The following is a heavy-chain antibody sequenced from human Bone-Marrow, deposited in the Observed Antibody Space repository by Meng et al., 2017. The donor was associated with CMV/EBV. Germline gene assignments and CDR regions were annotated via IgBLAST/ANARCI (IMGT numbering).Heavy chain of an antibody. V-gene: IGHV4-39*01. J-gene: IGHJ6*02. Sequence: SETLSLTCTVSGGSISSSSYYWGWIRQPPGKGLEWIGSIYYSGSTYYNPSLKSRVTISVDTSKNQFSPKLSSVTAADTAVYYCPYGRYYYYYGMDVWGQGTTVTVSS. D-gene: IGHD1-14*01. CDR2: IYYSGST. CDR1: GGSISSSSYY. CDR3: PYGRYYYYYGMDV.